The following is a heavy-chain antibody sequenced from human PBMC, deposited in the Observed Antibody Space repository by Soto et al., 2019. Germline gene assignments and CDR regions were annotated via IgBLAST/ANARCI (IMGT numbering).Heavy chain of an antibody. Sequence: SVKVACKSSVGTLSSYAISLVRQAPGQGLEWMGGIIPIFGTANYAQKFQGRVTITSDKSTSTAYMELSSLRSEDTAVYYCARNTLDWSSTSCYTTNGMDVWGQGTTVTVSS. CDR1: VGTLSSYA. J-gene: IGHJ6*02. CDR3: ARNTLDWSSTSCYTTNGMDV. V-gene: IGHV1-69*06. CDR2: IIPIFGTA. D-gene: IGHD2-2*02.